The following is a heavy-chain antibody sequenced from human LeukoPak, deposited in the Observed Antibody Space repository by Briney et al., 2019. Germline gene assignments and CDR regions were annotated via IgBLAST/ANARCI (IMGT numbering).Heavy chain of an antibody. D-gene: IGHD2-2*01. J-gene: IGHJ4*02. Sequence: GGSLRLSCAASGFTFSSYAMSWVRQAPGKGLEWVSAISGSGGSTYYADSVKGRFTISRDSSKNTLSLQMNSLRAEDTAVYYCAKIPKGGYFDSWGQGTLVTVSS. CDR1: GFTFSSYA. V-gene: IGHV3-23*01. CDR2: ISGSGGST. CDR3: AKIPKGGYFDS.